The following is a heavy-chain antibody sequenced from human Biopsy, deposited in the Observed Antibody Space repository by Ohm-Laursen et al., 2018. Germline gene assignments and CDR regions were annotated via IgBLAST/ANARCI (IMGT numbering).Heavy chain of an antibody. CDR3: AKSLGDYWGDYYYGLDA. J-gene: IGHJ6*02. Sequence: GSLRLSCTASGVTLSGYSMNWVRQAPGKGLEWVSSISASSSYIYYADSVKGRFTVSKENGKNSLYLHMNSLRAEDTAVYYCAKSLGDYWGDYYYGLDAWGQGATVTVSS. V-gene: IGHV3-21*01. D-gene: IGHD4-17*01. CDR2: ISASSSYI. CDR1: GVTLSGYS.